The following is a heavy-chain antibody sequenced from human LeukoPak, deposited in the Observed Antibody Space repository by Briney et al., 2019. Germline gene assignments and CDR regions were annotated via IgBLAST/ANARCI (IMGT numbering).Heavy chain of an antibody. J-gene: IGHJ4*02. D-gene: IGHD5-18*01. CDR2: IKNDGTVK. CDR3: AKDSYSKGDY. CDR1: GFTFSSYA. V-gene: IGHV3-7*01. Sequence: GGSLRLSCAASGFTFSSYAMSWVRQAPGKGLEWVANIKNDGTVKNYVDSVKGRFTISRDNAKNSLYLQMNSLRAEDTGVYYCAKDSYSKGDYWGQGVLVTVSS.